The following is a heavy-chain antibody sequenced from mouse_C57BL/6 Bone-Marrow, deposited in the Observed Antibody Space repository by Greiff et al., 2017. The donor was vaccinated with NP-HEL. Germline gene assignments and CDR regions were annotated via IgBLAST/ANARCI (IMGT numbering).Heavy chain of an antibody. Sequence: QVQLQQSGAELARPGASVKLSCKASGYTFTSYGISWVKQRTGQGLEWIGEIYPRSGNTYYNEKFKGKATLTADKSSSTAYMELRSLTSEDSAGDFTARGGVDYYYEGYYAMDYWGQGTSVTVSS. V-gene: IGHV1-81*01. D-gene: IGHD2-4*01. CDR1: GYTFTSYG. CDR2: IYPRSGNT. J-gene: IGHJ4*01. CDR3: ARGGVDYYYEGYYAMDY.